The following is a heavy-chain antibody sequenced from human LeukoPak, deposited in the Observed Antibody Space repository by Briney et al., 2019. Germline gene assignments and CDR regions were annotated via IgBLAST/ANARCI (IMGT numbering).Heavy chain of an antibody. Sequence: GGSLRLSCAASGFRFSNSWMTWVRQAPGKGLEWVANIKQDESEKYYVDSVKGRFTISRDNAKNSVYLQMNSPRAEDTAVYYCARDRSISGVVTLDYWGQGTLVTVSS. J-gene: IGHJ4*02. CDR2: IKQDESEK. CDR3: ARDRSISGVVTLDY. D-gene: IGHD3-3*01. V-gene: IGHV3-7*01. CDR1: GFRFSNSW.